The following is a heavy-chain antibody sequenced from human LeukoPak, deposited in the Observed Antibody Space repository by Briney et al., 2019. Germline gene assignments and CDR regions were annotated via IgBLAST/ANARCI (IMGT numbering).Heavy chain of an antibody. D-gene: IGHD3-22*01. J-gene: IGHJ4*02. CDR1: GFTVSSNY. CDR2: ISSSSRII. CDR3: ARDYDSSGYSFDY. V-gene: IGHV3-48*02. Sequence: SGGSLRLSCAASGFTVSSNYMNWVRQAPGKGLEWVSYISSSSRIIYYADSVKGRFTISRDNAKNSLYLQMNSLRDEDTAVYYCARDYDSSGYSFDYWGQGTLVTVSS.